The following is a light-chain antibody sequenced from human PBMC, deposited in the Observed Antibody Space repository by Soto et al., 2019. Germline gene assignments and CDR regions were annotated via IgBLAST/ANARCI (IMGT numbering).Light chain of an antibody. CDR2: DVN. CDR3: SSYTYSSTLYV. Sequence: QSALTQPASVSGSPGQSITISCTGTSSDVGGYSYVSWYQQHPGKAPKLMIYDVNNRPSGVSHRFSGSKSGNTASLTISGLQAEDEADYYCSSYTYSSTLYVFGTGTKLTVL. CDR1: SSDVGGYSY. V-gene: IGLV2-14*01. J-gene: IGLJ1*01.